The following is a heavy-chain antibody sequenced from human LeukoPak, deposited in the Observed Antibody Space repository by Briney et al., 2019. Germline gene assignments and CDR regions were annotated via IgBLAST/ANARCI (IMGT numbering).Heavy chain of an antibody. CDR3: ARDALILDY. D-gene: IGHD2-8*01. CDR1: GYSISSGYY. J-gene: IGHJ4*02. Sequence: SETLSLTCAVSGYSISSGYYWGWIRQPPGKGLEWIGSMYHSGSTYYNPSLESRVTISADTSKNQFSLKLSSVTAADTAVYYCARDALILDYWGQGTLVTVSS. V-gene: IGHV4-38-2*02. CDR2: MYHSGST.